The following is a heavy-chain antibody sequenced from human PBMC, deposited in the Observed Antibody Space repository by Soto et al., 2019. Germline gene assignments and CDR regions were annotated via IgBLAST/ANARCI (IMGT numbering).Heavy chain of an antibody. Sequence: CGPTLGNPAQTLTLTFTFSGFSLSTSGVGVGWIRQPPGTALEWLALIYWDDDKRYSPSLKSRLTITKDTSKNQVVLTMTNMDPVDTATYYCAHRPVVASVYYLDYWGQGTPVTVSS. D-gene: IGHD2-15*01. V-gene: IGHV2-5*02. CDR1: GFSLSTSGVG. CDR2: IYWDDDK. J-gene: IGHJ4*02. CDR3: AHRPVVASVYYLDY.